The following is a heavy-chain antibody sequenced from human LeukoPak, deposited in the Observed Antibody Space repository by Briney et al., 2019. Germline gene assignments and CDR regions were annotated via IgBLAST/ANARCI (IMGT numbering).Heavy chain of an antibody. CDR2: INTDGSST. CDR3: AKDAGDRVWNSGEMGT. J-gene: IGHJ3*01. V-gene: IGHV3-74*01. CDR1: GFTFSSYW. D-gene: IGHD1-7*01. Sequence: GGSLRLSCAASGFTFSSYWMHWVRQAPGKGLVWVSRINTDGSSTSYADSVKGRFTISRDNAKNTLYLQMNSLRAEDTAVYYCAKDAGDRVWNSGEMGTWGQGTMVTVSS.